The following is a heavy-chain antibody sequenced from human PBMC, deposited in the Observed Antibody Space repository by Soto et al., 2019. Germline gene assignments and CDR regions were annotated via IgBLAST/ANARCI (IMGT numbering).Heavy chain of an antibody. CDR3: ALTTSGWLDY. D-gene: IGHD6-19*01. Sequence: PSETLSLTCTVSGGSISSSSYYWGWIRQPPGKGLEWIGSIYYSGSTYYNPSLKSRVTISVDTSKNQFSLKLSSVTAADTAVYYCALTTSGWLDYWGQGTLVTVSS. CDR1: GGSISSSSYY. V-gene: IGHV4-39*01. J-gene: IGHJ4*02. CDR2: IYYSGST.